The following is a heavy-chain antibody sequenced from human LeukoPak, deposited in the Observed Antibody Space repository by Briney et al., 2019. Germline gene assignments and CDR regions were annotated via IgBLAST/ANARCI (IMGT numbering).Heavy chain of an antibody. V-gene: IGHV1-69*05. CDR2: IIPIFGTA. CDR1: GGTYSSYA. Sequence: SVKVSCKASGGTYSSYAISWVRQAPGQGLEWVGGIIPIFGTANYAQKFQGRVTITTDESTSTAYMELSSLRSEDTAVYYCARGGDTAMVKPYYFDYWGQGTLVTVSS. J-gene: IGHJ4*02. D-gene: IGHD5-18*01. CDR3: ARGGDTAMVKPYYFDY.